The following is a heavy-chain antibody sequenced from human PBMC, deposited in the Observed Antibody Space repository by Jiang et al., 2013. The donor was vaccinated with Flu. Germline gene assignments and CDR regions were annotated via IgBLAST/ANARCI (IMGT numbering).Heavy chain of an antibody. CDR3: ARGGNGGVTGTWWFDP. CDR2: MNPNSGNT. J-gene: IGHJ5*02. D-gene: IGHD1-7*01. Sequence: KPGASVKVSCKASGYPXTSYDINWVRQATGQGLEWMGWMNPNSGNTGYAQKFQGRVTMTRSTSITTAYMELSSLRSEDTAVYYCARGGNGGVTGTWWFDPWGQGTLVTVSP. V-gene: IGHV1-8*01. CDR1: GYPXTSYD.